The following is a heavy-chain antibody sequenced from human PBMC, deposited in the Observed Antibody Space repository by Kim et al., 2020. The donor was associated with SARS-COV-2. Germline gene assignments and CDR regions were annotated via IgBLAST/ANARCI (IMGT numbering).Heavy chain of an antibody. J-gene: IGHJ5*02. CDR3: ARGPHYFMITFGGARSWFDP. V-gene: IGHV4-31*03. CDR2: IYYSGST. D-gene: IGHD3-16*01. Sequence: SETLSLTCTVSGGSISSGGYYWSWIRQHPGKGLEWIGYIYYSGSTYYNPSLKSRVTISVDTSKNQFSLKLSSVTAADTAVYYCARGPHYFMITFGGARSWFDPWGQGTLVTVSS. CDR1: GGSISSGGYY.